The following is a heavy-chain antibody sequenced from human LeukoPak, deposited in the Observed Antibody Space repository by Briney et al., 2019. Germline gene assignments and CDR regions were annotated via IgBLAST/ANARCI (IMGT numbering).Heavy chain of an antibody. CDR3: ARGGAFIPYYYMDV. V-gene: IGHV4-39*01. D-gene: IGHD3-10*01. CDR2: IYYSGST. CDR1: GGSISSSSYY. Sequence: SETLSLTCTVSGGSISSSSYYWGWIRQPPGKGLEWIVSIYYSGSTYYNPSLKSRLTISVDTSKNQFSLKLSSVTAADTAVYYCARGGAFIPYYYMDVWGKGTTVTVSS. J-gene: IGHJ6*03.